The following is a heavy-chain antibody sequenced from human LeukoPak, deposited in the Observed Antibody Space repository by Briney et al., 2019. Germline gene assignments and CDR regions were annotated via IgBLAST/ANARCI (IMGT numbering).Heavy chain of an antibody. D-gene: IGHD5-18*01. CDR2: MNPNSGNT. CDR3: ARPGYSYGYD. CDR1: GYIFTSYD. V-gene: IGHV1-8*01. J-gene: IGHJ4*02. Sequence: GAAVTVSCKASGYIFTSYDINWVRQATGQGLEWMGWMNPNSGNTGYIHKFQGRVTMTTNTSISTAYMELSSLRSEDTAVYYCARPGYSYGYDWGQGTLVTVSS.